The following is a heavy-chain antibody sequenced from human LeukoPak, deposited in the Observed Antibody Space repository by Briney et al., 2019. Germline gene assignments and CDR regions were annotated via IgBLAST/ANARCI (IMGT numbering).Heavy chain of an antibody. CDR2: IIKDGSEK. D-gene: IGHD5-24*01. V-gene: IGHV3-7*03. CDR3: ARYQRRFDS. CDR1: GFTFSSYW. Sequence: PGGSLRLSCAASGFTFSSYWMSWVRQASGKGLEWVANIIKDGSEKYYVDSVKGRFTISRDNAKNSLYLQINSLRVDDTAVYYCARYQRRFDSWGQGTLVSVSS. J-gene: IGHJ5*01.